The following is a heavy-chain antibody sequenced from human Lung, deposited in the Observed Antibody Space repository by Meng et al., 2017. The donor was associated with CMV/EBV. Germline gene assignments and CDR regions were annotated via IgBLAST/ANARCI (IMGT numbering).Heavy chain of an antibody. CDR1: GFTFDDYA. D-gene: IGHD3-16*01. CDR2: ITWEGDST. Sequence: GESLKISCAASGFTFDDYAMVWVRQVPGKGLQWLSLITWEGDSTYYADSVKGRFSISRDNNKNFLYLQMNSLRSDDTALYYCAKGASHYSLGTYCNEYFDYWGQGXLVTVSS. J-gene: IGHJ4*02. CDR3: AKGASHYSLGTYCNEYFDY. V-gene: IGHV3-43D*03.